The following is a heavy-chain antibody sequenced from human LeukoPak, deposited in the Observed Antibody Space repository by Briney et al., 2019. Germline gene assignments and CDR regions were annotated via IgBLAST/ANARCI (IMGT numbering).Heavy chain of an antibody. D-gene: IGHD6-13*01. CDR1: GYTFTGYY. CDR2: INPNSGGT. Sequence: GASVKVSCKASGYTFTGYYMHWVRQAPGQGLEWMGWINPNSGGTNYAQKFQGRVTMTRDTSISTAYMELSRLRSDDTAVCYCAREFPAEEELVRVWFDPWGQGTLVTVSS. J-gene: IGHJ5*02. CDR3: AREFPAEEELVRVWFDP. V-gene: IGHV1-2*02.